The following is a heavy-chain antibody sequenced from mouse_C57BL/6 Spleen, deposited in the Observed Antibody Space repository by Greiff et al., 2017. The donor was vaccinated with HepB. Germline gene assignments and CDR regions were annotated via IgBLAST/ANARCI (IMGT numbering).Heavy chain of an antibody. Sequence: QVHVKQPGAELVMPGASVKLSCKASGYTFTSYWMHWVKQRPGQGLEWIGEIDPSDSYTNYNQKFKGKSTLTVDKSSSTAYMQLSSLTSEDSAVYYCARSWESFFDYWGQGTTLTVSS. CDR2: IDPSDSYT. D-gene: IGHD4-1*01. J-gene: IGHJ2*01. CDR1: GYTFTSYW. CDR3: ARSWESFFDY. V-gene: IGHV1-69*01.